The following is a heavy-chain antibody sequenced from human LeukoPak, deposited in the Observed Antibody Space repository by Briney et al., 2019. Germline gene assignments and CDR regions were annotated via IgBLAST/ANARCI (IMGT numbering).Heavy chain of an antibody. J-gene: IGHJ4*02. CDR3: ARGTSSGWSYFDY. CDR2: ISSSSSYI. Sequence: GGSLRLSCAASGFTFSSYSMNWVRQAPGKWLEWVSSISSSSSYIYYADSVKGRFTISRDNAQNSLYLQMNSLRAEDTAVFYCARGTSSGWSYFDYWGQGTLVTVSS. CDR1: GFTFSSYS. V-gene: IGHV3-21*01. D-gene: IGHD6-19*01.